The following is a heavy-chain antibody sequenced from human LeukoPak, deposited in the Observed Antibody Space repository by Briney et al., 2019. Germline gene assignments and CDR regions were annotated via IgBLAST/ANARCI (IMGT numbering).Heavy chain of an antibody. D-gene: IGHD5-18*01. Sequence: GASLRLSCAASGFTFSSYAMSWVRQAPGKGLEWVSAISGSGGSTYYADSVKGRFTISRDNSKNTLSLQMNSLRAEDTAVYHCARGYSYGLAPFDYWGQGTLVSVSS. V-gene: IGHV3-23*01. CDR1: GFTFSSYA. CDR3: ARGYSYGLAPFDY. CDR2: ISGSGGST. J-gene: IGHJ4*02.